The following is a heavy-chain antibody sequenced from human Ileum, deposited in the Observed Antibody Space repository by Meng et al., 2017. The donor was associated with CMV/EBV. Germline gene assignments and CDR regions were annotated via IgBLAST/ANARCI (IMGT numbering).Heavy chain of an antibody. D-gene: IGHD2-2*01. Sequence: AETLSPTCTVPGGPVRSAVYSWNWMRQPPGKGREWIGYVYHGETTKYNPSLKGRVTISADTSKNEFSLKLTSATAADTALNFCASFYCSTNSCPLAGGGRGFDLWGQGTMVTVSS. J-gene: IGHJ3*01. CDR3: ASFYCSTNSCPLAGGGRGFDL. CDR1: GGPVRSAVYS. V-gene: IGHV4-61*08. CDR2: VYHGETT.